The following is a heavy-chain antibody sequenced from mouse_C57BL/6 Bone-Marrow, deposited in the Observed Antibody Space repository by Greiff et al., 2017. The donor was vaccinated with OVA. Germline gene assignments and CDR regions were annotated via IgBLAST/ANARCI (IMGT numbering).Heavy chain of an antibody. CDR3: ARRGYPLFDY. Sequence: QVQLQQSGAELVRPGASVKLSCKASGYTFTDYYINWVKQRPGQGLEWIARIYPGSGNTYYNEKFKGKATLTAEKSSSTAYMQLSSLTSEDSAVYFCARRGYPLFDYWGQGTTLTVSS. J-gene: IGHJ2*01. CDR1: GYTFTDYY. D-gene: IGHD5-1-1*01. V-gene: IGHV1-76*01. CDR2: IYPGSGNT.